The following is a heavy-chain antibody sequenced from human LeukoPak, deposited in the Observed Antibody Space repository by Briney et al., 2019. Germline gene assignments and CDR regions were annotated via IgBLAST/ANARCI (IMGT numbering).Heavy chain of an antibody. D-gene: IGHD2-21*02. CDR3: AIYCGGDCASPDY. CDR2: INPSGGSA. V-gene: IGHV1-46*01. CDR1: GYTFTNQY. Sequence: ASVKVSCKASGYTFTNQYMHWVRQAPGQGLEWMGIINPSGGSATYAQKFRGRVTMTRDTSTSTVYMELSSLRSEDTAVYYCAIYCGGDCASPDYWGQGTLVTVSS. J-gene: IGHJ4*02.